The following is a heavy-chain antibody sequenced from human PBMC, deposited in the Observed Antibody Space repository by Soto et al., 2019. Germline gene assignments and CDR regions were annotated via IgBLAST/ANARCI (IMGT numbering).Heavy chain of an antibody. CDR3: ARSVFP. CDR1: VASFSRGGYY. V-gene: IGHV4-31*03. Sequence: QVRLQEWAPGLVNPQQPLSLTCPFSVASFSRGGYYWTWIRQHPGKGLEWIGYIYYSGSTYYNPSLKSRVTISVDTSKNQFSLKLSSVTAADTAVYYCARSVFPWGQGTLVTVSS. CDR2: IYYSGST. J-gene: IGHJ5*02.